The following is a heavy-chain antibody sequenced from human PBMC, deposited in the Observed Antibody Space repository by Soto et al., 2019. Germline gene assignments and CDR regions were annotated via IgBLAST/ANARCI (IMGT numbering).Heavy chain of an antibody. J-gene: IGHJ3*02. CDR1: GYTFTGYY. Sequence: WASVKVSCKASGYTFTGYYMHWVRQAPGQGLEWMGWINPNSGGTNYAQKFQGWVTMTRDTSISTAYMELSRLRSDDTAVYYCARDILTDGGAFDIWGQGTMVTVSS. D-gene: IGHD3-9*01. V-gene: IGHV1-2*04. CDR2: INPNSGGT. CDR3: ARDILTDGGAFDI.